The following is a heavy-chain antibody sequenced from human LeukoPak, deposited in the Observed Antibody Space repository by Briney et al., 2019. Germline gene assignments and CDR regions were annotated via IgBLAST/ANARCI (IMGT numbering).Heavy chain of an antibody. Sequence: ASVKVSCKASGYTFTGYYMHWVRQAPGQGLEWMGWINPNSGGTNYAQKFQGRVTMTRDTSISTVYMELSRLRFDDTAVYYCARENETYDYWGQGTLVTVSS. CDR2: INPNSGGT. J-gene: IGHJ4*02. CDR1: GYTFTGYY. CDR3: ARENETYDY. V-gene: IGHV1-2*02.